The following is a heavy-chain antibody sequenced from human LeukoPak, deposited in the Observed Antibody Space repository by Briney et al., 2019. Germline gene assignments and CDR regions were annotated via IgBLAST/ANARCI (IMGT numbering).Heavy chain of an antibody. CDR2: IKEDGSAK. V-gene: IGHV3-7*01. CDR1: GITFSNFW. D-gene: IGHD6-13*01. Sequence: GGSLRLSCAVSGITFSNFWMSWVRQAPGKGLERVANIKEDGSAKFYLDSVKGRFTISRDNAKSSLFLQMNSLRAEDTAVYYCARCYSSSWYGVDYYYYYGMDVWGQGTTVTVSS. J-gene: IGHJ6*02. CDR3: ARCYSSSWYGVDYYYYYGMDV.